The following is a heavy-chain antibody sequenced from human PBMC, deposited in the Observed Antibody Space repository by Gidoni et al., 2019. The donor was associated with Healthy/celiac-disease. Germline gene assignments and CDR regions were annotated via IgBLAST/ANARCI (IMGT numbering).Heavy chain of an antibody. CDR1: GYSFTSYW. J-gene: IGHJ4*02. CDR2: IYPGDSDT. V-gene: IGHV5-51*01. Sequence: EVQLVQSGAEVKKPGESLKISCKGSGYSFTSYWIGWVRQMPGKGLEWMGIIYPGDSDTRYSPSFQGQVTISADKSISTACLQWSSLKASDTAMYYCARHAVEYSSSSHFDYWGQGTLVTVSS. D-gene: IGHD6-6*01. CDR3: ARHAVEYSSSSHFDY.